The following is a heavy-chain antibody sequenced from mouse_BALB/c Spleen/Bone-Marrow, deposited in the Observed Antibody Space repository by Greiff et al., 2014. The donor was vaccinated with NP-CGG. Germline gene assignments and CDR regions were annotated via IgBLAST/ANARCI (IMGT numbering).Heavy chain of an antibody. CDR2: IRSKSNNYAT. V-gene: IGHV10-1*02. CDR3: VRHGYFGNYYYALDY. J-gene: IGHJ4*01. CDR1: GFTLNTYA. D-gene: IGHD2-1*01. Sequence: EVKLEESGGGLVQPKGSLKLSCAASGFTLNTYAMNWVRQAPEKGLEWVARIRSKSNNYATYYADSVKDRFTISRDDSQNMLYLQMNNLNTEDTAMYYCVRHGYFGNYYYALDYWGQGTSVTVSS.